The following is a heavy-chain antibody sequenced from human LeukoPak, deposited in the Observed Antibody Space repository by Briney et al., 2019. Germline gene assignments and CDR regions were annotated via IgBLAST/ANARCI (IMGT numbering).Heavy chain of an antibody. V-gene: IGHV1-18*01. CDR1: GYTFTSYG. CDR3: ATDPCSSTSCPYYYGMDV. CDR2: ISAYNGNT. J-gene: IGHJ6*02. D-gene: IGHD2-2*01. Sequence: GASVKVSCKASGYTFTSYGISWVRQAPGQGLEWMGWISAYNGNTNYAQKLQGRVTMTEDTSTDTAYMELSSLRSEDTAVYYCATDPCSSTSCPYYYGMDVWGQGTTVTVSS.